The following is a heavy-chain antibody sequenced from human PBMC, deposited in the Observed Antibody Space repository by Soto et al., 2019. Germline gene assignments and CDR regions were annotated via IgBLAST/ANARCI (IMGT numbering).Heavy chain of an antibody. CDR1: VGSFSGYY. D-gene: IGHD4-17*01. Sequence: SETLSLTCAVYVGSFSGYYWSLIRQPPGKGLEWIGEINHSGSTNYNPSLKSRVTISVDTSKNQFSLKLRSVTAADTAVYYCARGRDYGDYFDYWGQGTLVTVS. CDR3: ARGRDYGDYFDY. J-gene: IGHJ4*02. V-gene: IGHV4-34*01. CDR2: INHSGST.